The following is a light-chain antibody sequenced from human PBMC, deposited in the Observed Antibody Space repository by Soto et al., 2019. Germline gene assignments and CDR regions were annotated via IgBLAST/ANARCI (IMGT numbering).Light chain of an antibody. CDR3: QEYTGAPHT. CDR2: AAS. J-gene: IGKJ3*01. Sequence: DIQMTQSPSSLSASVGDRVTITCRASQGINNFLDWYQQKPGKAPKLLIYAASTLQSGVPSRFSGSGSGTDFTLTISSLQPEDVAVYYCQEYTGAPHTFGPGTQVDIK. CDR1: QGINNF. V-gene: IGKV1-27*01.